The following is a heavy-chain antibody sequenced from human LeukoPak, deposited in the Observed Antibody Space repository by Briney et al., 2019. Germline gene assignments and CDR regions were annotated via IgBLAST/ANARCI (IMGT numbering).Heavy chain of an antibody. J-gene: IGHJ4*02. D-gene: IGHD3-10*01. Sequence: GGSLRLSCAASGFTFSDYSMHWVRQAPGKGLAGVAVISYVGKKIFYADSAKGRFTLSRDNFKNTVDLQINSRRAEDMAVYYCARDWGYDSGTYCVYWGQGTLVTVSS. CDR3: ARDWGYDSGTYCVY. V-gene: IGHV3-30*04. CDR2: ISYVGKKI. CDR1: GFTFSDYS.